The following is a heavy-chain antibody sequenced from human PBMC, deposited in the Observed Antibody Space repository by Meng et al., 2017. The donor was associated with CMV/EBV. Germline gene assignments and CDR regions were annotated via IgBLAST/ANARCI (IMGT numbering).Heavy chain of an antibody. D-gene: IGHD1-14*01. Sequence: QGEVRGSGPGLVKASQALSLTCTVSGGSISSGDYDWSWIRQPPGKGLEWIGYIYYSGRTYYNPSLKSRVTISVDTSKNQFSLKLSSVTAADTAVYYCARVTSRVAGAFDYWGQGTLVTVSS. CDR1: GGSISSGDYD. CDR3: ARVTSRVAGAFDY. J-gene: IGHJ4*02. CDR2: IYYSGRT. V-gene: IGHV4-30-4*08.